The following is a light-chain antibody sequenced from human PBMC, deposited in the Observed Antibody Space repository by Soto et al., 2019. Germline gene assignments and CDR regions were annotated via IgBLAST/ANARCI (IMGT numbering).Light chain of an antibody. Sequence: ELVLTHSPGTISLSPGERATLSCRASQSVSNNYLAWYQQKPGQAPRLLIYGASNRATGIPDRFSGSGSGTDFTLTISRLEPEDFAVYYCQQYGSSGTFGQGTKVDIK. CDR3: QQYGSSGT. V-gene: IGKV3-20*01. CDR1: QSVSNNY. J-gene: IGKJ1*01. CDR2: GAS.